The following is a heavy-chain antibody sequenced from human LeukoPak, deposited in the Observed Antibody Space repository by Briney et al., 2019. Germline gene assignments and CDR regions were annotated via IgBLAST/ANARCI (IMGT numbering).Heavy chain of an antibody. CDR3: ARPPTREAEGFDI. Sequence: SVKVSCKASGYTFSDLYIHWVRQAPGQGLEWMGWINPDGGGTEFEQKFQDRVTVTRDTSTSTAFLEISRLTFDDTAVYYCARPPTREAEGFDIWGQGTMVIVSS. J-gene: IGHJ3*02. D-gene: IGHD1-26*01. CDR2: INPDGGGT. CDR1: GYTFSDLY. V-gene: IGHV1-2*02.